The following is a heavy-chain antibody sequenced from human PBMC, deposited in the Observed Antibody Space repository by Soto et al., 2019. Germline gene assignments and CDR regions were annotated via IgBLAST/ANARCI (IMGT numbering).Heavy chain of an antibody. CDR1: GGTFNSYD. J-gene: IGHJ5*02. CDR3: ARLSRPNYYDTSGFFKDNWFDP. D-gene: IGHD3-22*01. CDR2: IIPIVETP. Sequence: SVKVSCKASGGTFNSYDINWVRQAPGQGLEWMGGIIPIVETPKYAQKFQGRITITADESTNTVYMELSSLRSEDTAMYYCARLSRPNYYDTSGFFKDNWFDPWGQGTLVTVSS. V-gene: IGHV1-69*13.